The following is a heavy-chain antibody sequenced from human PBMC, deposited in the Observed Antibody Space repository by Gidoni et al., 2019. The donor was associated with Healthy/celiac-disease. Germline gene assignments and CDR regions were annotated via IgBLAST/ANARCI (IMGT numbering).Heavy chain of an antibody. CDR3: ARLLLLWFGELSHFDY. CDR1: GGSISSSSYY. Sequence: QLQLQESGPGLVKPSETLSLTCTVSGGSISSSSYYWGWIRQPPGKGLEWIGSIYYSGSTYYNPSLKNRVTISVDTSKNQFSLKLSSVTAADTAVYYCARLLLLWFGELSHFDYWGQGTLVTVSS. V-gene: IGHV4-39*01. D-gene: IGHD3-10*01. CDR2: IYYSGST. J-gene: IGHJ4*02.